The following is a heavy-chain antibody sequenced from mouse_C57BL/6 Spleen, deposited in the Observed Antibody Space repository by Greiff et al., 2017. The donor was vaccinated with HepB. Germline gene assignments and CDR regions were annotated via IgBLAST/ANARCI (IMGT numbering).Heavy chain of an antibody. CDR1: GYTFTSYW. J-gene: IGHJ4*01. Sequence: QVQLQQPGAELVKPGASVKLSCKASGYTFTSYWMQWVKQRPGQGLEWIGVIDPSDSYTNYNQKFKGKATLTVDTSSSTAYMQLSSLTSEDSAVYYCARTGNDGYSDAMDYWGQGTSVTVSS. CDR3: ARTGNDGYSDAMDY. V-gene: IGHV1-50*01. CDR2: IDPSDSYT. D-gene: IGHD2-3*01.